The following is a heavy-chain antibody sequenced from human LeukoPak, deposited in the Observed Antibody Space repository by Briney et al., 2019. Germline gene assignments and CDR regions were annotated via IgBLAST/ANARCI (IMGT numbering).Heavy chain of an antibody. CDR3: ARDLVRDTMVRGVIITGNWFDP. J-gene: IGHJ5*02. CDR1: GYTFTGYY. CDR2: INPNSGGT. D-gene: IGHD3-10*01. Sequence: ASVKVSCKASGYTFTGYYVHWVRQAPGQGLEWMGWINPNSGGTNYAQKFQGRVTMTRDTSISTAYMELSRLRSDDTAVYYCARDLVRDTMVRGVIITGNWFDPWGQGTLVTVSS. V-gene: IGHV1-2*02.